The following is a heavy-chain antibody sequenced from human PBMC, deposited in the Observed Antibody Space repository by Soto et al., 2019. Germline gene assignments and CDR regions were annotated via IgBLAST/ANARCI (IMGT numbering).Heavy chain of an antibody. CDR2: ISSSSSTI. CDR1: GFTFSSYS. D-gene: IGHD2-2*01. Sequence: GGSLRLSCAASGFTFSSYSMNWVRQAPGKGLEWVSYISSSSSTIYYADSVKGRFTISRDNAKNSLYLQMNSLRAEDTAVYYCARDYVGAYCSSISCYSDYHYVMDFCAQGSTVPGSS. J-gene: IGHJ6*02. CDR3: ARDYVGAYCSSISCYSDYHYVMDF. V-gene: IGHV3-48*01.